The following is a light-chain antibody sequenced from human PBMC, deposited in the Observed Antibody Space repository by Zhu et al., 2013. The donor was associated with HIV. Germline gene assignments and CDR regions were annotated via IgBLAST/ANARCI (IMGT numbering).Light chain of an antibody. Sequence: DIQMTQSPSSLSASVGDRVTITCQASQDISNYLNWYQQKPGKAPKLLIYDASNLETGVPSRFSGSGSGTDFTFTISSLQPEXIATYYCQQYDNLPLFTFGPGTKVDIK. J-gene: IGKJ3*01. CDR1: QDISNY. CDR3: QQYDNLPLFT. CDR2: DAS. V-gene: IGKV1-33*01.